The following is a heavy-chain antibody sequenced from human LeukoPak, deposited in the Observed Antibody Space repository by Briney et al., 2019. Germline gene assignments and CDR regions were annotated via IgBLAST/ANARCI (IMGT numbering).Heavy chain of an antibody. CDR1: GGSMSNYY. CDR2: IFSRGNT. J-gene: IGHJ4*02. D-gene: IGHD3-22*01. CDR3: ARVGDTSSYYYFLDF. Sequence: SETLSLTCSDSGGSMSNYYWTWIRQPPGKGLEWVGYIFSRGNTNYNPSLKSRDTISVDTSKSQFSLKLNSVTAADTAVYYCARVGDTSSYYYFLDFWGQGTLVTVSS. V-gene: IGHV4-4*09.